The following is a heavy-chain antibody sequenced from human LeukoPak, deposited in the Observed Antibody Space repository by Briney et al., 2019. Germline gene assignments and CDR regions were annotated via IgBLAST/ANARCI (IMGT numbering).Heavy chain of an antibody. Sequence: SETLSLTCTVSGGSISSSSYYWGWICQPPGKGLEWIGSIYYSGSTYYNPSLKSRVTISVDTSKNQFSLKLSSVTAADTAVYYCASQNYYDSSGLDYWGQGTLVTVSS. J-gene: IGHJ4*02. CDR1: GGSISSSSYY. CDR3: ASQNYYDSSGLDY. CDR2: IYYSGST. D-gene: IGHD3-22*01. V-gene: IGHV4-39*01.